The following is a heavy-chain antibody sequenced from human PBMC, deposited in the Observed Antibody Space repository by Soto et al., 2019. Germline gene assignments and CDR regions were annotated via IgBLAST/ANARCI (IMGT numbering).Heavy chain of an antibody. Sequence: EVQLVESGGGLIQPGGSLRLSCAASGFTVSSNYMSWVRQAPGKGLEWVSVIYSGGSTYYADSVKGRFTISRDNSKNPLYLQMNSLRAEDTAVYYCAREGALIPLGMDVWGQGTTVTVSS. CDR1: GFTVSSNY. CDR2: IYSGGST. J-gene: IGHJ6*02. CDR3: AREGALIPLGMDV. D-gene: IGHD2-21*01. V-gene: IGHV3-53*01.